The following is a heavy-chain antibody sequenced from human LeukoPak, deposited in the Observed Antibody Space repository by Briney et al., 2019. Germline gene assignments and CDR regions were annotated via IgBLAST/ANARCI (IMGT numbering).Heavy chain of an antibody. CDR2: SNPNSGGT. J-gene: IGHJ3*02. CDR1: GYTFTGYY. Sequence: ASVKVSCKASGYTFTGYYMHWVRQAPGQGLEWMGWSNPNSGGTNYAQKFQGRVTMTRDTSISTAYMELSRLRSDDTAVYYCARVGSSSWSDAFDIWGQGTMVTVSS. V-gene: IGHV1-2*02. D-gene: IGHD6-13*01. CDR3: ARVGSSSWSDAFDI.